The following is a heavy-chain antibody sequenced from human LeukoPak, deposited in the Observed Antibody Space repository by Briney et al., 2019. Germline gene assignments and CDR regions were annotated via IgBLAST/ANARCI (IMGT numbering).Heavy chain of an antibody. J-gene: IGHJ4*02. V-gene: IGHV1-8*01. D-gene: IGHD6-13*01. CDR1: VYTFTSSD. Sequence: ASVKVSCKASVYTFTSSDLNWGRQAAGQGLEWMGWINPNSGRTGYAQKFQGRVTMPAKTSISTAYMELSSLTFDDAAVYYCARGRAGLAAAGTYDYWGQGTLITVSS. CDR2: INPNSGRT. CDR3: ARGRAGLAAAGTYDY.